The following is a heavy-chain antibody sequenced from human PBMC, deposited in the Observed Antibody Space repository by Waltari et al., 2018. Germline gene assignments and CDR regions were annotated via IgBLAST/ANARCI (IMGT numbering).Heavy chain of an antibody. CDR2: INPSGGST. CDR3: ARGKGSGYDGNWFDP. Sequence: QVQLVQSGAEVTKPGASVTVSCKASGYTFTSYYMHWVRPAPGQGLEWMGIINPSGGSTSYAQKFQGRVTITRNTSISTAYMELSSLRSEDTAVYYCARGKGSGYDGNWFDPWGQGTLVTVSS. V-gene: IGHV1-46*01. CDR1: GYTFTSYY. D-gene: IGHD3-3*01. J-gene: IGHJ5*02.